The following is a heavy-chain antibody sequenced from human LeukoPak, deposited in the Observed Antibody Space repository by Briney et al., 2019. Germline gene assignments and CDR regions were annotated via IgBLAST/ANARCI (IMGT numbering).Heavy chain of an antibody. CDR1: GVSFDDYY. V-gene: IGHV4-34*01. CDR3: TXMTTGHDY. D-gene: IGHD4-11*01. CDR2: INHSGYT. Sequence: PSETLSLTCAVSGVSFDDYYWAWVRQTPGKGLEWIGEINHSGYTNDSPSLKSRVTLSIDTSRKQFSLNLRSVTVADAGTYYCTXMTTGHDYWGQGTLVTVSS. J-gene: IGHJ4*02.